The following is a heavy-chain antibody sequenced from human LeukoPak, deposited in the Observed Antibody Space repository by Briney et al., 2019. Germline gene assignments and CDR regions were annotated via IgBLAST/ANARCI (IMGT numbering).Heavy chain of an antibody. Sequence: GGSLRLSCAASGFDFDNYWMTWVRQAPGKGLEWVANMNQDGSEQYYVDSVKGRFTISRDNGKKSLYLQMNSLRAEDTAVYYCSRGQGCAYWGQGILVTVSS. V-gene: IGHV3-7*04. D-gene: IGHD2-8*01. CDR2: MNQDGSEQ. CDR1: GFDFDNYW. J-gene: IGHJ4*02. CDR3: SRGQGCAY.